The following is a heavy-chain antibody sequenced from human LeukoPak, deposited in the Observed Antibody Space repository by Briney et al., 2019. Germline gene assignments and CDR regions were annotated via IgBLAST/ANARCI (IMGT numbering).Heavy chain of an antibody. CDR2: INPNSGGT. Sequence: ASVKVSCKASGYTFTGYYMHWVLQAPGQGLEWMGRINPNSGGTNYAQKFQGRVTMTRDTSISTAYMELSRLRSDDTAVYYCARGFHSSSWYYFDYWGQGTLVTVSS. CDR3: ARGFHSSSWYYFDY. CDR1: GYTFTGYY. D-gene: IGHD6-13*01. J-gene: IGHJ4*02. V-gene: IGHV1-2*06.